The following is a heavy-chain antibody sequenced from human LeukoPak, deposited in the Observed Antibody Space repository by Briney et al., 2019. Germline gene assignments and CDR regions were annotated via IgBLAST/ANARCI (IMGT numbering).Heavy chain of an antibody. V-gene: IGHV1-18*01. D-gene: IGHD2-15*01. Sequence: ASVKVSCKAPGYTFTKYAISWVRQAPGQGLEWMGWISAYNDNTNYAQKFQGRVTMTTDTSTSTAYMELRSLRSDDTAVYYCARDVGEGYCSGGSCSDYWGQGTLVTVSS. J-gene: IGHJ4*02. CDR2: ISAYNDNT. CDR1: GYTFTKYA. CDR3: ARDVGEGYCSGGSCSDY.